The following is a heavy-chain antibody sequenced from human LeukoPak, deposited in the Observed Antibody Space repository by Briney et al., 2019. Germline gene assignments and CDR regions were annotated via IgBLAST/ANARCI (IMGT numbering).Heavy chain of an antibody. Sequence: GGSLRLSCAASGFTVSSNYMSWVRQAPGKGLEWVSIIYSGGSTYYVDSVKGRFTISRDNSKNTLYLQMNSLRAEDTAVYYCATLDSSAYYAYYYYYGMDVWGEGTTVTVSS. V-gene: IGHV3-53*01. CDR1: GFTVSSNY. J-gene: IGHJ6*04. CDR2: IYSGGST. CDR3: ATLDSSAYYAYYYYYGMDV. D-gene: IGHD3-22*01.